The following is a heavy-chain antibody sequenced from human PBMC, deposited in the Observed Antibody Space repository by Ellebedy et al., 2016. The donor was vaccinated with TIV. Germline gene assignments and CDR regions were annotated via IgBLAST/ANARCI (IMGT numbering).Heavy chain of an antibody. D-gene: IGHD6-6*01. Sequence: MPSETLSLTCTVSGGSISSNYWSWIRQPPGKGLEWFWYIDYSGDTNYNPSLKSRVSISVDTSTNQFALKLNSVTTADTAVYYCARDRRFREVIAARRGDYYYYGMDVWGQGTTVTVSS. V-gene: IGHV4-59*01. CDR3: ARDRRFREVIAARRGDYYYYGMDV. J-gene: IGHJ6*02. CDR1: GGSISSNY. CDR2: IDYSGDT.